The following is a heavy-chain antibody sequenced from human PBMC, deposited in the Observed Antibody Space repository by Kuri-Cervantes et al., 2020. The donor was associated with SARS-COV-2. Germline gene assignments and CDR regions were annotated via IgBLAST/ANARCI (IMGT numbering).Heavy chain of an antibody. CDR2: INHSGST. CDR1: GGSFSGYY. Sequence: ESLKISCAVYGGSFSGYYWSWIRQPPGKGLEWIGEINHSGSTNYNPSLKSRATISVDTSKNQFSLKLSSVTAADTAVYYCARGRTVTTLYYYYYYDMDVWGQGTTVTVSS. D-gene: IGHD4-11*01. V-gene: IGHV4-34*01. CDR3: ARGRTVTTLYYYYYYDMDV. J-gene: IGHJ6*02.